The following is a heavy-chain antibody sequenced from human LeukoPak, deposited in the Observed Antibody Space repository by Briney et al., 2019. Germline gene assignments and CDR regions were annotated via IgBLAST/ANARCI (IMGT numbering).Heavy chain of an antibody. J-gene: IGHJ5*02. D-gene: IGHD3-3*01. CDR3: ARRGRGVDSRWFDP. CDR2: IFPGDSDT. V-gene: IGHV5-51*01. CDR1: GYTFTNYW. Sequence: GESLRISCKGSGYTFTNYWIVWVRQMPGKGLEWMGIIFPGDSDTRYSPSFQGQVTISADKSTSTAYLQWSSLKASDTAMYYCARRGRGVDSRWFDPWGQGTPVTVSS.